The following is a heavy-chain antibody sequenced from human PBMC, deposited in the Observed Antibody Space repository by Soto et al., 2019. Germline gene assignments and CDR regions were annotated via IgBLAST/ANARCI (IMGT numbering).Heavy chain of an antibody. CDR2: ISYDGSEK. V-gene: IGHV3-30*18. D-gene: IGHD2-2*02. CDR3: AKSPNFYCSSPNCYKYYFDH. CDR1: YG. J-gene: IGHJ4*02. Sequence: YGMHWVRQAPGKGLEWVAVISYDGSEKYYVDSVKGRFTISKDNSKNTLYLQMNSLRPEDTAVYYCAKSPNFYCSSPNCYKYYFDHWGQGTRVTVSS.